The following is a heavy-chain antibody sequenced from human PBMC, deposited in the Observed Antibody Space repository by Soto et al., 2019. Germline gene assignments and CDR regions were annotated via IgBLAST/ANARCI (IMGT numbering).Heavy chain of an antibody. J-gene: IGHJ4*02. CDR2: ISAYNGNT. Sequence: APMKGSSKGSGFTSTRHGISWVPQAPGKRLEWMGWISAYNGNTNYAQKLQGRVTMTTDTSTSTAYMELRSLRSDDTAVYYCARVSITMTVVVIGYSDYWGQGTLVTV. V-gene: IGHV1-18*01. D-gene: IGHD3-22*01. CDR1: GFTSTRHG. CDR3: ARVSITMTVVVIGYSDY.